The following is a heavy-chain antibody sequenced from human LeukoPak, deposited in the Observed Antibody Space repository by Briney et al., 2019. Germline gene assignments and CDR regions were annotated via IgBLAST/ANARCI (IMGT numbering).Heavy chain of an antibody. D-gene: IGHD4-17*01. V-gene: IGHV3-30*18. CDR2: ISYDGSNK. CDR3: AKDAGDYQFDP. CDR1: GFTFSSYG. J-gene: IGHJ5*02. Sequence: GGSLRLSCAASGFTFSSYGMHWVRQAPGKGLEWVAVISYDGSNKYYADSVKGRFTISRDNSKNTLYLQMNSLRAEDTAVYYCAKDAGDYQFDPWGQGTLVTVSS.